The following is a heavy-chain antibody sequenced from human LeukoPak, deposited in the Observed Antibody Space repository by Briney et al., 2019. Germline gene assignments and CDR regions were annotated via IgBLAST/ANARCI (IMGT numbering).Heavy chain of an antibody. CDR1: GFTFSSYG. CDR3: ARDLGWMTYSSGWYSIDP. CDR2: IWYDGSNK. Sequence: GRSLRLSCAASGFTFSSYGMHWVRQAPGKGLEWVAVIWYDGSNKYYADSVKGRFTISRDNSKNTLYLQMNSLRAEDTAVYYCARDLGWMTYSSGWYSIDPWGQGTLVTVSS. J-gene: IGHJ5*02. V-gene: IGHV3-33*01. D-gene: IGHD6-19*01.